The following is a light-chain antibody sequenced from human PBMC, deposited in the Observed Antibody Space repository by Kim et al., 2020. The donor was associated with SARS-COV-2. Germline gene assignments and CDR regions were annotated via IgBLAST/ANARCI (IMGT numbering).Light chain of an antibody. CDR2: RAS. J-gene: IGKJ2*01. Sequence: DVQLTQSPSTLSASVGDTVTITCRASRGINNWLAWYQQKPGKAPKLLIYRASSLASGVPLTFSGSQSGTEFTLTISSLQPDDFAIYYCHHCWPSSPSTFGQGTKLEI. V-gene: IGKV1-5*03. CDR1: RGINNW. CDR3: HHCWPSSPST.